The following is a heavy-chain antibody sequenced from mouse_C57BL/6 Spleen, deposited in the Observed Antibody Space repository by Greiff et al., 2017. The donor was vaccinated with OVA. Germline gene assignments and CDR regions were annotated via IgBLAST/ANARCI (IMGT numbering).Heavy chain of an antibody. CDR1: GFTFTDYY. CDR2: IRNKANGYTT. D-gene: IGHD6-1*01. CDR3: ARSLSEGFAY. Sequence: VQLKESGGGLVQPGGSLSLSCAASGFTFTDYYMSWVRQPPGKALEWLGFIRNKANGYTTEYSASVKGRFTISRDNSQSILYLQMNALRAEDSATYYCARSLSEGFAYWGQGTLVTVSA. V-gene: IGHV7-3*01. J-gene: IGHJ3*01.